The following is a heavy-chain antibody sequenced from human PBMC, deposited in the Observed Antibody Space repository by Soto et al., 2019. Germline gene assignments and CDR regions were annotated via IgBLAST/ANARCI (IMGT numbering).Heavy chain of an antibody. CDR3: ARDRYSSSFDPGPYYYYYYGMDV. J-gene: IGHJ6*02. D-gene: IGHD6-6*01. Sequence: SVKVSCKASGGTFSSYAISWVRQAPGQGLEWMGGIIPIFGTANYAQKFQGRVTITADESTSTVYMELSSLRSEDTAVYYCARDRYSSSFDPGPYYYYYYGMDVWGQGTTVTVSS. V-gene: IGHV1-69*13. CDR2: IIPIFGTA. CDR1: GGTFSSYA.